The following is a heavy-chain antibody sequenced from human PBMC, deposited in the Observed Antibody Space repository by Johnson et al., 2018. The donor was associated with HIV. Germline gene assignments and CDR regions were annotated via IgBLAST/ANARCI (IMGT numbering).Heavy chain of an antibody. CDR3: ARGIVGAPDAFDI. J-gene: IGHJ3*02. V-gene: IGHV3-30-3*01. CDR2: ISYDGTNK. CDR1: GFTFRSYP. Sequence: QVQLVESGGGVVQPGRSLRLSCAASGFTFRSYPMHWVRQAPGKGLEWVAVISYDGTNKYYADSVKGRFTISRDNSKNTLYLQMNSLRAEDTAVYYCARGIVGAPDAFDIGGQGTMVTVSS. D-gene: IGHD1-26*01.